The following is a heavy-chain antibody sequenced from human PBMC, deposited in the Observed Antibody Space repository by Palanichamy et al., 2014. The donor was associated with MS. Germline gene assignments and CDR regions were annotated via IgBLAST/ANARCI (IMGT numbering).Heavy chain of an antibody. CDR2: ISGSGGST. Sequence: EVQLLESGGGLVQPGGSLRLSCAASGFTFSSYAMSWVRQAPGKGLEWVSAISGSGGSTYYADSVKGRFTISRDNSKNTLYLQMNSLRAEDTAVYYCAKVWGRHIVVVIAIRWSFDYWGQGTLVTVSS. CDR3: AKVWGRHIVVVIAIRWSFDY. V-gene: IGHV3-23*01. J-gene: IGHJ4*02. CDR1: GFTFSSYA. D-gene: IGHD2-21*01.